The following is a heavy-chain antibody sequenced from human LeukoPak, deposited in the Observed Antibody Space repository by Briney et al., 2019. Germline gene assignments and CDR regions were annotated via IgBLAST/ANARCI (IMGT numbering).Heavy chain of an antibody. V-gene: IGHV4-34*01. Sequence: PETLSLTCAVYGGSFSGYYWSWIRQPPGKGLEWIGEINHSGSTNYNPSLKSRVTISVDTSKNQFSLKLSSVTAADTAVYYCATAPNSSGYYWFDPWGQGTLVTVSS. J-gene: IGHJ5*02. CDR2: INHSGST. CDR3: ATAPNSSGYYWFDP. D-gene: IGHD3-22*01. CDR1: GGSFSGYY.